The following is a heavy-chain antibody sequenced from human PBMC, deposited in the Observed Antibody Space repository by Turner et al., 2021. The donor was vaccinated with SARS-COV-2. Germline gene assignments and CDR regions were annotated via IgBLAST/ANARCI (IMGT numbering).Heavy chain of an antibody. CDR2: ISYDGSNK. J-gene: IGHJ4*02. D-gene: IGHD3-9*01. Sequence: CAAYGFTFSRYGMNWVRQAPGKGLEWVAVISYDGSNKYYADSVKRRFTISRDNSKNTLYLQMNSLRAEDTAVYYCAKGSYYDILTGYYGLDYWGQGTLVTVSS. CDR3: AKGSYYDILTGYYGLDY. CDR1: GFTFSRYG. V-gene: IGHV3-30*18.